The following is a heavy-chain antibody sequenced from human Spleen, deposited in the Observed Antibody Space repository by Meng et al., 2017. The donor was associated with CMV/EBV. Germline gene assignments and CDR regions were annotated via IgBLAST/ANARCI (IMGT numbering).Heavy chain of an antibody. CDR2: IYSGGST. Sequence: GESLKISCAASGFTVSTNYMSWVRQAPGKGLECVSVIYSGGSTYYADSVKGRFTISRDISKNTLYLQMNSLRAEDTAVYYCARGASGNYYAGYWGQGTLVTVS. D-gene: IGHD1-26*01. V-gene: IGHV3-53*01. J-gene: IGHJ4*02. CDR3: ARGASGNYYAGY. CDR1: GFTVSTNY.